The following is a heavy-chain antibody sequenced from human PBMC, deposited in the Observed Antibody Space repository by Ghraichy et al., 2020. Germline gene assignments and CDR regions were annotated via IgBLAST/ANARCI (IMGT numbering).Heavy chain of an antibody. J-gene: IGHJ4*01. D-gene: IGHD3-22*01. V-gene: IGHV3-7*01. CDR3: ARDSFTYYACTGYYNY. Sequence: GGSLRLSCATSRFTFSDYWMSWVRQAPGKGLEWVANIKQDGSEKYYVDSVKGRFTISRDNAKNSLYLQMNSLRAEDTAVYYCARDSFTYYACTGYYNYWVLLTLVTISA. CDR2: IKQDGSEK. CDR1: RFTFSDYW.